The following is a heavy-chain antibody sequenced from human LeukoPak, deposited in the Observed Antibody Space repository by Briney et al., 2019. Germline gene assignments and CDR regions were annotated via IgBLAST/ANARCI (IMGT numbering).Heavy chain of an antibody. V-gene: IGHV4-4*07. CDR1: GGSISSYY. CDR2: IYTSEST. CDR3: ARDRGSGWSFDY. D-gene: IGHD6-19*01. J-gene: IGHJ4*02. Sequence: SETLSLTCTVSGGSISSYYWSWIRQSAGKGLEWIGRIYTSESTNYNPSLKSRVTMSVDTSKNQFSLKLNSVTAADTAVYYCARDRGSGWSFDYWGQGTLVTVSS.